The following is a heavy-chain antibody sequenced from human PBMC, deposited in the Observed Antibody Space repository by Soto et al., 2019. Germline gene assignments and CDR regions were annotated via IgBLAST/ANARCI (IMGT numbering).Heavy chain of an antibody. CDR1: GYTFTGYY. CDR3: ARVVGALGHWFDP. J-gene: IGHJ5*02. Sequence: ASVKVSCKASGYTFTGYYMHWVRQAPGQGLEWMGWINPNSGGTNYAQKFQGWVTMTRDTSISTAYMELRSLRSDDTAVYYCARVVGALGHWFDPWGQGTLVTVSS. D-gene: IGHD1-26*01. V-gene: IGHV1-2*04. CDR2: INPNSGGT.